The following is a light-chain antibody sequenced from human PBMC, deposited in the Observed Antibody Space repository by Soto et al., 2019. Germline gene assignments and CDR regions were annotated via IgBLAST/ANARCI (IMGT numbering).Light chain of an antibody. V-gene: IGKV2D-29*01. J-gene: IGKJ1*01. CDR1: QSLLHSDGKTY. CDR3: MQSAQLPPT. CDR2: EVY. Sequence: DIVMTQTPLSLSVAPGQRAFTSCKSSQSLLHSDGKTYLYWYLQKPGQPPQLLIYEVYNRFSGVPERFSGSGSGTDFTLEISRVEPEDVGVYSCMQSAQLPPTFGQGTKVDIK.